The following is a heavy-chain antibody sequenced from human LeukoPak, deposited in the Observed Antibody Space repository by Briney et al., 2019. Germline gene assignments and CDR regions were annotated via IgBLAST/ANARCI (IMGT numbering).Heavy chain of an antibody. CDR1: GGSFSGYY. D-gene: IGHD6-13*01. Sequence: SETLSLTCAVYGGSFSGYYWSWIRQPPGKGLEWIGEINHSGSTNYNPSLKSRVTISVDTSKNQFSLKLSSVTAADTAVYYCARPIAAARPRGWFDPWGQGTLVTVSS. CDR2: INHSGST. V-gene: IGHV4-34*01. J-gene: IGHJ5*02. CDR3: ARPIAAARPRGWFDP.